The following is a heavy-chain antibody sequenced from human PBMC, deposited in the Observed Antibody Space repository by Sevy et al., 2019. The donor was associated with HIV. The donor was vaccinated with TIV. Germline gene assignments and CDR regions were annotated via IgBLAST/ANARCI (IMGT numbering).Heavy chain of an antibody. CDR2: NYYSGDT. D-gene: IGHD2-15*01. V-gene: IGHV4-39*01. CDR1: GGSISGSNYY. J-gene: IGHJ2*01. CDR3: ARHRAYCSDGSCYSPWYFDL. Sequence: SETLSLTCIVSGGSISGSNYYWGWVRQSPGKGPEWIGSNYYSGDTYYNPSLKSRVTISVDTSKNQFSVNLNSMTAADTAVYYCARHRAYCSDGSCYSPWYFDLWGRGTMVTVSP.